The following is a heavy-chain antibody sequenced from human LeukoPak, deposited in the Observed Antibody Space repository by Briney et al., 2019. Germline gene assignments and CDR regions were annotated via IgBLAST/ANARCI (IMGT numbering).Heavy chain of an antibody. CDR2: ITGSGDTT. V-gene: IGHV3-23*01. D-gene: IGHD3-9*01. J-gene: IGHJ4*02. CDR1: GIVLRNYA. Sequence: GGSLRPSCAASGIVLRNYAMSWVPKAPGKGLKWVSAITGSGDTTYYADSAKGRFTVSRDNSKNTLYVEMNTLRAEDTAVYYCAKWGDYDILTGYYVSDFWGQGTLVTVSS. CDR3: AKWGDYDILTGYYVSDF.